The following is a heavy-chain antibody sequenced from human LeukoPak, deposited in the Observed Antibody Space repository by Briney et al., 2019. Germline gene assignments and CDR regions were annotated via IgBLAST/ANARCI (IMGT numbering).Heavy chain of an antibody. D-gene: IGHD3-22*01. CDR3: ARLTDYYDSSGYYRNYNWFDP. V-gene: IGHV5-51*01. CDR2: LYPGDSDT. CDR1: GYSFTNYW. Sequence: GESLKISCKGSGYSFTNYWLAWVRQMPGKGLEWMGILYPGDSDTKYNPSFQAQVTISADKSISTAYLQWSSLTASDTAMYYCARLTDYYDSSGYYRNYNWFDPWGQGTLVTVSS. J-gene: IGHJ5*02.